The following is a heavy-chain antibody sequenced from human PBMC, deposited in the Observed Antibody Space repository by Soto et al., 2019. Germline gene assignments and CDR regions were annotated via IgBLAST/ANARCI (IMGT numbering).Heavy chain of an antibody. V-gene: IGHV4-30-4*01. CDR3: ARLGGFYQAFDS. CDR2: IYYSGST. J-gene: IGHJ4*02. Sequence: SETLSLTCTVSGGSISSGDYYWSWIRQPPGKGLEWIGYIYYSGSTYYNPSLKSRVTISLDTSKNQFSLKLSSVTAADTAVYYCARLGGFYQAFDSWGQGTLVTVS. D-gene: IGHD3-22*01. CDR1: GGSISSGDYY.